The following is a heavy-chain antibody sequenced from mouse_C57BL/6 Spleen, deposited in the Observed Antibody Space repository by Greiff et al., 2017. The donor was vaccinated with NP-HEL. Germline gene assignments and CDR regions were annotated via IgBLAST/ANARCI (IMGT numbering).Heavy chain of an antibody. J-gene: IGHJ4*01. V-gene: IGHV5-16*01. Sequence: EVKLVESEGGLVQPGSSMKLSCTASGFTFSDYYMAWVRQVPEKGLEWVANINYDGSSTYYLDSLKSRFIISRDNAKNILYLQMSSLKSEDTATYYCARDGDYDGMDYWGQGTSVTVSS. D-gene: IGHD2-4*01. CDR2: INYDGSST. CDR1: GFTFSDYY. CDR3: ARDGDYDGMDY.